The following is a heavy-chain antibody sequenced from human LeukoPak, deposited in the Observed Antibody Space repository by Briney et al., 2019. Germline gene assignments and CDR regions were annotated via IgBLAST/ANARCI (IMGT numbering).Heavy chain of an antibody. CDR2: IHYSGTT. V-gene: IGHV4-59*01. CDR1: GGSMSGYY. Sequence: SETLSLTRTVSGGSMSGYYWSWIRQPPGKGLEWIGYIHYSGTTNYNPSLKSRVTNSLDTSRNQFSLKLRSVTTADTAVYYCARRRVYSGSGEFDFWGQGTLVTVSS. J-gene: IGHJ4*02. CDR3: ARRRVYSGSGEFDF. D-gene: IGHD5-12*01.